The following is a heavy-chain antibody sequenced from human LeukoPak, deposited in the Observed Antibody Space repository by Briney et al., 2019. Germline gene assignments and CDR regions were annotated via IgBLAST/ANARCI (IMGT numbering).Heavy chain of an antibody. V-gene: IGHV3-23*01. Sequence: PGGSLRLSCAASGFTFSSYAMSWVRQAPGKGLEWVSAISGSGHSTYYADSVKGRFTISRDSSKNTLYLQMNSLRAEDTAVYYCAKDPGRWLASRIDYWGQGTLVTVSS. CDR3: AKDPGRWLASRIDY. CDR2: ISGSGHST. CDR1: GFTFSSYA. D-gene: IGHD6-19*01. J-gene: IGHJ4*02.